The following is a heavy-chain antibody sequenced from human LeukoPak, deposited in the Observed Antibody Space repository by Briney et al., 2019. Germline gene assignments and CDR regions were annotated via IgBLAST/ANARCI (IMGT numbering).Heavy chain of an antibody. CDR2: IGTSGDT. D-gene: IGHD6-19*01. CDR1: GFTFSRYD. J-gene: IGHJ4*02. Sequence: GGSLRLSCAASGFTFSRYDMHWVRQATGKGLEWVSVIGTSGDTTYAGSVKGRFTISRENAKNSLYLQMISLAAGDTAVYYCSRVGSSGWPNYFDSWGQGTLVTVSS. CDR3: SRVGSSGWPNYFDS. V-gene: IGHV3-13*04.